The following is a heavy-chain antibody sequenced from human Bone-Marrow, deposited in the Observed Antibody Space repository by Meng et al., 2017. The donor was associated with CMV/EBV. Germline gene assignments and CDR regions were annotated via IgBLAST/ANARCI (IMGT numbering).Heavy chain of an antibody. Sequence: GGSLRLFCAASGFTFSSYWMHWVRQAPGKGLVWVSRINSDGSSTSYADSVKGRFTISRDNAKNSLYLQMNSLRAEDTALYYCVKDVIQSGDGMDVWGQGTTVTVSS. CDR2: INSDGSST. CDR1: GFTFSSYW. J-gene: IGHJ6*02. V-gene: IGHV3-74*01. CDR3: VKDVIQSGDGMDV. D-gene: IGHD2-21*01.